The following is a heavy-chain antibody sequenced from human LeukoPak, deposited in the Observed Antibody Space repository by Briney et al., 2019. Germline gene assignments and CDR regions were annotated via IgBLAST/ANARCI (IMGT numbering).Heavy chain of an antibody. V-gene: IGHV3-23*01. J-gene: IGHJ4*02. CDR1: GFTFSSYA. CDR2: ITTRSGST. CDR3: AKEVSWRVAGTMGLDY. D-gene: IGHD6-19*01. Sequence: GGSLRLSCAASGFTFSSYAMSWVRQAPGKGLEWVSTITTRSGSTYYADSVKGRFTISRDNSKNTLYLQMNSLRAEDTAVYCCAKEVSWRVAGTMGLDYWGQGTLVTVSS.